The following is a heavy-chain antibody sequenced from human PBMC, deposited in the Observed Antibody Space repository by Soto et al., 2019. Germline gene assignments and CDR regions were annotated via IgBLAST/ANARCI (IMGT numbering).Heavy chain of an antibody. CDR2: IIPIFGTA. CDR3: ARGPSHSTSCDL. D-gene: IGHD2-2*01. Sequence: SVTVSCKASGGTFSSYAISWVRQAPGQGLEWMGGIIPIFGTANYAQKFQGRVTITADESTSTAYMELSSLRSEDTAVYYCARGPSHSTSCDLWGQGTLVTVSS. V-gene: IGHV1-69*13. CDR1: GGTFSSYA. J-gene: IGHJ4*02.